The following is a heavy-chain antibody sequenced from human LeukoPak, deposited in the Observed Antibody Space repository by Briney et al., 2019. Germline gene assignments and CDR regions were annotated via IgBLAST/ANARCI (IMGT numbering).Heavy chain of an antibody. V-gene: IGHV3-7*03. CDR3: ARDRIQLWFQNHYFDY. J-gene: IGHJ4*02. Sequence: GGSLRLSCAASGFTFSSYWMSWVRQAPGKGLEWVANIKQDGSEKYYVDSVKGRFTISRDNAKNSLYLQMNSLRAGDTAVYYCARDRIQLWFQNHYFDYWGQGTLVTVSS. CDR1: GFTFSSYW. D-gene: IGHD5-18*01. CDR2: IKQDGSEK.